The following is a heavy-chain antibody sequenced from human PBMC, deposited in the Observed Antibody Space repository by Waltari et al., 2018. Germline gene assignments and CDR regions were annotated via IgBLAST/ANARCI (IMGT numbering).Heavy chain of an antibody. CDR1: GGSISSYY. D-gene: IGHD3-10*01. CDR3: AREEGGGIRAYYMDV. Sequence: QVQLQESGPGLVKPSETLSLPCPVSGGSISSYYWSWIRQPAGKGLEWIGRIYTSGSTNYNPSLKSRVTMSVDTSKNQFSLKLSSVTAADTAVYYCAREEGGGIRAYYMDVWGKGTTVTISS. J-gene: IGHJ6*03. CDR2: IYTSGST. V-gene: IGHV4-4*07.